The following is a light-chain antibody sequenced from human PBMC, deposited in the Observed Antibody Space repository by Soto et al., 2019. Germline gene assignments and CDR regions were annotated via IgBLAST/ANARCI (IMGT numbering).Light chain of an antibody. CDR3: QQSYSSPPT. CDR2: AAS. J-gene: IGKJ1*01. V-gene: IGKV1-39*01. CDR1: QSISAW. Sequence: DIQMTQSPSTLSATVGDRVTITCRAGQSISAWLAWYQQKPGKAPKLLIFAASSLQSGVPSRFSGSRSGPDFTLTISSLQPEDFAAYYCQQSYSSPPTFGQGTKVDI.